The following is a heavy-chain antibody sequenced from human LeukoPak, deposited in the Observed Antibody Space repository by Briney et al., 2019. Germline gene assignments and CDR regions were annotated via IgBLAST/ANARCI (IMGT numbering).Heavy chain of an antibody. D-gene: IGHD5-18*01. CDR3: ARRIQLWLGGYYFDY. CDR2: INPSGGST. Sequence: ASVKVSCKASGYTFTSYYMHWVRQAPGQGLGWMGIINPSGGSTSYAQKFQGRVTMTRDTPTSTVYMELSSLRSEDTAVYYCARRIQLWLGGYYFDYWGQGTLVTVSS. J-gene: IGHJ4*02. V-gene: IGHV1-46*01. CDR1: GYTFTSYY.